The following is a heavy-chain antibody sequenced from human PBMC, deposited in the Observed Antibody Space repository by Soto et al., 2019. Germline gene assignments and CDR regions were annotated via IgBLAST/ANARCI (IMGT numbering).Heavy chain of an antibody. D-gene: IGHD6-19*01. J-gene: IGHJ6*02. CDR3: ARDREAGYNFYYGMDV. CDR1: GADINTYS. V-gene: IGHV4-4*07. Sequence: SETLSLTCSVSGADINTYSWTWIRQPSGKGLEWIGRIYTSASINYNPSLKGRVTLSVDTSTNQVSLRLASVTAADTAIYYCARDREAGYNFYYGMDVWGQGTTVTVSS. CDR2: IYTSASI.